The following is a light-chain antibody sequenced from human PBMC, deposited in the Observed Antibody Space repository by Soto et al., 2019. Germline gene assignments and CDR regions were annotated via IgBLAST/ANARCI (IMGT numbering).Light chain of an antibody. Sequence: DIQLTQSPPFLSASVGARVPISCRARQDMNTYIAWYQQNPGKAPKLLIYAASTLQSGVPSRFSGSGSGTDFTLTISSLQPEDFATYYCQQLESYPSTFGGGTKVDIK. J-gene: IGKJ4*01. CDR1: QDMNTY. CDR2: AAS. V-gene: IGKV1-9*01. CDR3: QQLESYPST.